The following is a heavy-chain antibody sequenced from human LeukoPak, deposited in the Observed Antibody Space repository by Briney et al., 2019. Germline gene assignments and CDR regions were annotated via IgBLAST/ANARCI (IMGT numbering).Heavy chain of an antibody. CDR1: EYTFTSYD. CDR2: MNPNSGNT. J-gene: IGHJ4*02. CDR3: AAGIAAAGTFY. V-gene: IGHV1-8*01. D-gene: IGHD6-13*01. Sequence: ASVKLSCKASEYTFTSYDINWVRQATGQGLEWMGWMNPNSGNTGYAQKFQGRVTMTRNTSISTAYMELSSLRSEDTAVYYCAAGIAAAGTFYWGQGTLVTVSS.